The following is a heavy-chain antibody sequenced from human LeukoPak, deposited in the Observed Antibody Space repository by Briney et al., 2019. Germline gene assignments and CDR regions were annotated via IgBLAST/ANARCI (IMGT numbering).Heavy chain of an antibody. Sequence: ASLKVSCKASGDSFTSYGISWVRQAPGQGLEWMGWISAYNGNTNYAQKFQGRVTMTTDTSTSTAYMELRSLRSDDTAVYYCARDRAGIVVAGDYWGQGTLVTVSS. CDR2: ISAYNGNT. D-gene: IGHD6-19*01. V-gene: IGHV1-18*01. CDR1: GDSFTSYG. J-gene: IGHJ4*02. CDR3: ARDRAGIVVAGDY.